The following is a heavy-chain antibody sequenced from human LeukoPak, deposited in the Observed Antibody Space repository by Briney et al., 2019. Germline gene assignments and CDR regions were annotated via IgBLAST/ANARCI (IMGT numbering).Heavy chain of an antibody. CDR1: GYTFTGYY. J-gene: IGHJ4*02. Sequence: ASVKVSFKASGYTFTGYYMHWVRQAPGQGLEWMGWINPNSGGTNYAQKFQGRVTMTRDTSISTAYMELSRLRSDDTAVYYCARAPSGSGDLSPYYFDYWGQGTLVTVSS. D-gene: IGHD2-15*01. CDR2: INPNSGGT. V-gene: IGHV1-2*02. CDR3: ARAPSGSGDLSPYYFDY.